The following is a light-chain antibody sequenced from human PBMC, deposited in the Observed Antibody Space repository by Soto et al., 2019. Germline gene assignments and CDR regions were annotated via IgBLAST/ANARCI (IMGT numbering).Light chain of an antibody. CDR3: SSYTSSSLYV. V-gene: IGLV2-11*01. CDR1: SRDVGAYNY. J-gene: IGLJ1*01. Sequence: QSALTQPRSVSGSPGQSVTISCTGTSRDVGAYNYVSWYQQHPGKAPKLIIYDVSKWPSGVPDRFSGSKSGNTASLTISGLQAEDEADYYCSSYTSSSLYVFGTGTKVTVL. CDR2: DVS.